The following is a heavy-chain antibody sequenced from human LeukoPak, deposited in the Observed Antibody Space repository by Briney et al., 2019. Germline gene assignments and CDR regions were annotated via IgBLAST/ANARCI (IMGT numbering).Heavy chain of an antibody. J-gene: IGHJ4*02. CDR2: ISYDETNK. CDR3: ARDEGDILTGYYTNY. Sequence: GGSLGLSCAASGFIFSSYAMHWVRQAPGKGLEWVAVISYDETNKYYADSVKGRFTISRDNSKNTLYLQMNSLRAEDTAVYYCARDEGDILTGYYTNYWGQGTLVTVSS. V-gene: IGHV3-30*14. D-gene: IGHD3-9*01. CDR1: GFIFSSYA.